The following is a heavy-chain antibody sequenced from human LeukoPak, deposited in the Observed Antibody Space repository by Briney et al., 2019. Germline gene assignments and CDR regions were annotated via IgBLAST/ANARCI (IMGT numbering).Heavy chain of an antibody. V-gene: IGHV3-23*01. D-gene: IGHD6-19*01. CDR3: ASPRDSSGWYYFDY. Sequence: GGSLRLSCAASGFTFSSYAMNWVRQAPGKRLEWVSAISGTGGSTYYADSVKGRFTISRDNSKNTLYLQMNSLRAEDTAVYYCASPRDSSGWYYFDYWGQGTLVTVSS. CDR1: GFTFSSYA. CDR2: ISGTGGST. J-gene: IGHJ4*02.